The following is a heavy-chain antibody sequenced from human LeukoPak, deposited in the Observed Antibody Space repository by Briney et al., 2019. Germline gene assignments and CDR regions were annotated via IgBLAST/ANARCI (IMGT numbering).Heavy chain of an antibody. CDR3: ARGDGGNIFWFDP. CDR2: ISDSGST. D-gene: IGHD4-23*01. J-gene: IGHJ5*02. CDR1: GGSISSYF. V-gene: IGHV4-59*01. Sequence: SETLSLTCTVSGGSISSYFWTWIRQPPGTGLESLGYISDSGSTKYNPSLKSPATISVDTSKNQFSLKLRSVTAADTAVYYCARGDGGNIFWFDPWGQGTLVPVPS.